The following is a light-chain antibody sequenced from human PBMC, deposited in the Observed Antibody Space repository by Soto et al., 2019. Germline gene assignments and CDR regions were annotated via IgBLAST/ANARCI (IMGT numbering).Light chain of an antibody. CDR1: SSNIGTNT. V-gene: IGLV1-44*01. J-gene: IGLJ2*01. CDR3: ASWDVSLVV. Sequence: QSVLTQPPSASGTPGQRVTISCSGSSSNIGTNTVIWYQPLPGTAPKLLIYSNNQRPSGVPDRFSGSKSGTSASLAISGLQSEDEADYYCASWDVSLVVFGGGTKLTVL. CDR2: SNN.